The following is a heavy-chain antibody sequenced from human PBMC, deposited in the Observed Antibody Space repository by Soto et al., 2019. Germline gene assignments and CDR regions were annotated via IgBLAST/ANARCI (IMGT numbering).Heavy chain of an antibody. CDR1: EMTFSLFS. Sequence: DVRLVESGGGLVQPGKSLRLACEVSEMTFSLFSMSWVRQVHGKRLEWVASIKEDGSEKSYVDSVKGRFTISRDNDKNSLYLEMNDLRADDTSVYYCVRVPLALEGGHYYYYYMDVWGKGTTVTVSS. V-gene: IGHV3-7*01. J-gene: IGHJ6*03. CDR2: IKEDGSEK. CDR3: VRVPLALEGGHYYYYYMDV. D-gene: IGHD6-6*01.